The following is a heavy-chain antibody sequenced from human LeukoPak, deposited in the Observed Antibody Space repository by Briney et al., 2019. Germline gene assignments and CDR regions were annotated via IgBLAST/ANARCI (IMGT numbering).Heavy chain of an antibody. Sequence: SETLSLTCTVSGGSISSHYWSWIRQTPGKGLEWIGYIHTSGSTYYNPSLKSRVTISVDTSKNQFSLKLSSVTAADTAVYYCARGYYDTSAYSNPFDFWGQRTLVTVSS. D-gene: IGHD3-22*01. CDR1: GGSISSHY. V-gene: IGHV4-4*09. J-gene: IGHJ4*02. CDR2: IHTSGST. CDR3: ARGYYDTSAYSNPFDF.